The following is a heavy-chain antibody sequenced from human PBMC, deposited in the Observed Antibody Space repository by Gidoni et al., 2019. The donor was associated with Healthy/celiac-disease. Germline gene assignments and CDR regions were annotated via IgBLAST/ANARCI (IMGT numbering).Heavy chain of an antibody. J-gene: IGHJ5*02. CDR3: ARDRLAGTTTISEWFDP. V-gene: IGHV3-20*01. CDR1: GFTFDVYG. CDR2: INWNGGST. Sequence: EVQLVESGGGVVRPGGSLGLSCAASGFTFDVYGMSWVRQAPGKGLEWVSGINWNGGSTGYADSVKGRFTISRDNAKNSLYLQMNSLRAEDTALYHCARDRLAGTTTISEWFDPWGQGTLVTVSS. D-gene: IGHD6-19*01.